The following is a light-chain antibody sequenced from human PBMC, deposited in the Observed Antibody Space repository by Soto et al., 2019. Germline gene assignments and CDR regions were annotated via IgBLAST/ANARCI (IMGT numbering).Light chain of an antibody. J-gene: IGKJ5*01. CDR1: QTISSW. Sequence: DIQMPQSPSTLSGSVGDRVTITCRASQTISSWLAWYQQKPGKAPKLLIYNASTLKSGVPSRFSGSGSGTDFTLTISRLEPEDFAVYYCQQYGSSPITFGQGTRLEIK. V-gene: IGKV1-5*03. CDR3: QQYGSSPIT. CDR2: NAS.